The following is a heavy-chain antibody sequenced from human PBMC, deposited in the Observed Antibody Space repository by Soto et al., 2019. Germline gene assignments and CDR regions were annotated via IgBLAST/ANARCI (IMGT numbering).Heavy chain of an antibody. D-gene: IGHD2-21*02. J-gene: IGHJ3*02. CDR3: ARGVVVTARNAFDI. Sequence: SETLSLTCAVYGGSFSGYYWSWIRQPPGKGLEWFGEINHSGSPNYNPSLKSRVTISVEPSKNQFSLKLSSVTAADTVVYYCARGVVVTARNAFDIWGQGTMVTVSS. V-gene: IGHV4-34*01. CDR2: INHSGSP. CDR1: GGSFSGYY.